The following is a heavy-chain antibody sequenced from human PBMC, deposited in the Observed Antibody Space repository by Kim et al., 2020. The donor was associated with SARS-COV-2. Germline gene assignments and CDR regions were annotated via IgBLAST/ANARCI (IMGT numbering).Heavy chain of an antibody. J-gene: IGHJ2*01. CDR3: ARRPYGXGSSYXYXXL. V-gene: IGHV7-4-1*02. CDR1: GYTFTSYA. CDR2: INTNTGNP. Sequence: ASVKVSCKASGYTFTSYAKNWLRRAPGQGLEWMGWINTNTGNPTYAQGFTGRFVFSLDTSVSTAYLQISSLKAEDTAVYYCARRPYGXGSSYXYXXLWGRGTXXTXSS. D-gene: IGHD3-10*01.